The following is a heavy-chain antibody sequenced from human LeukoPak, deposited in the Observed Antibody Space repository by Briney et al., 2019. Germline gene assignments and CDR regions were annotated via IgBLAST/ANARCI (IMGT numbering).Heavy chain of an antibody. CDR3: ARVPQNLYRMYV. J-gene: IGHJ6*02. V-gene: IGHV1-8*01. Sequence: GASVKVSCKASGYTFTSYDVNWVRQATGQGLEWMGWMNPNSGNTGLAQKFQGRVTLTRDTSLSTAYMELSNLRSDDTAVYYCARVPQNLYRMYVWGQGTTVTVSS. CDR2: MNPNSGNT. CDR1: GYTFTSYD. D-gene: IGHD1-7*01.